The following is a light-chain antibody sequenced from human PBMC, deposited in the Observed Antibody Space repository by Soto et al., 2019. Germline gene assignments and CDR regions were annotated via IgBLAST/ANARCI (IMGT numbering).Light chain of an antibody. CDR3: QQLNSYPPST. Sequence: DIQLTQSPSFLSASVGDIVTITCRASQCISSYLAWYQQKPGKAPKLLIYAASTLQSGVPSRFSGSGSGTEFTLTISSLQPEDFATYYCQQLNSYPPSTFGQVTRLEIK. J-gene: IGKJ5*01. V-gene: IGKV1-9*01. CDR1: QCISSY. CDR2: AAS.